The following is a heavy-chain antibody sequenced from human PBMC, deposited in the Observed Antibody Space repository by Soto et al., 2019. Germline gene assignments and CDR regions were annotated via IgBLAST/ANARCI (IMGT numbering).Heavy chain of an antibody. Sequence: QLQLQESGSGLVKPSQPLSLTCAVSGGSISSGGYSWSWIRQPPGKGLEWIGYIYHSGSTYYNPSRKSRVPISIDRSKNQFSLKLSSVTAADTAVYYCASSQYDYVWGSDRYPFDYWGQGTLVTVSS. V-gene: IGHV4-30-2*01. CDR2: IYHSGST. CDR3: ASSQYDYVWGSDRYPFDY. D-gene: IGHD3-16*02. J-gene: IGHJ4*02. CDR1: GGSISSGGYS.